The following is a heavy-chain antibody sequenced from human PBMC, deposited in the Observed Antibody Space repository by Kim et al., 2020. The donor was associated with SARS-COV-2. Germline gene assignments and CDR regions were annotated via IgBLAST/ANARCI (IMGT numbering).Heavy chain of an antibody. V-gene: IGHV4-59*01. J-gene: IGHJ4*02. D-gene: IGHD2-15*01. CDR2: T. Sequence: TNYTPSLKSRVTISVDTSKNQFSLKLSSVTAADTAVYYCARASCCPVFDYWGQGTLVTVSS. CDR3: ARASCCPVFDY.